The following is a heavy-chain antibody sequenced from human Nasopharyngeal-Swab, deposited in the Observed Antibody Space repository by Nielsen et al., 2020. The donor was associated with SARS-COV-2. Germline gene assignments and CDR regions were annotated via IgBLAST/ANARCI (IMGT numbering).Heavy chain of an antibody. J-gene: IGHJ6*03. D-gene: IGHD6-6*01. V-gene: IGHV1-18*01. CDR2: ISAYNGNT. CDR3: ARVSREIEYSSSLYYYYYYMDV. Sequence: WVRQAPGQGLEWMGWISAYNGNTNYAQKLQGRVTMTTDTSTSTAHMELRSLRSDDTAVYYCARVSREIEYSSSLYYYYYYMDVWGKGTTVTVSS.